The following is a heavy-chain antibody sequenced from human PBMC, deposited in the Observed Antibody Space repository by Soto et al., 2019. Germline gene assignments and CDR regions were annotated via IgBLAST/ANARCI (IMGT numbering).Heavy chain of an antibody. CDR3: ARGRHGDY. CDR1: GYGFTTYG. J-gene: IGHJ4*02. Sequence: QVHLVQSGAEVKKPGASVKVSCKGSGYGFTTYGITWVRQAPGQGLEWMAWISAHNGNTNYEQKLQGRVTVTRDTSKSTAYMELRRLRSDDTDVYYCARGRHGDYWGQGALVTVSS. V-gene: IGHV1-18*01. CDR2: ISAHNGNT.